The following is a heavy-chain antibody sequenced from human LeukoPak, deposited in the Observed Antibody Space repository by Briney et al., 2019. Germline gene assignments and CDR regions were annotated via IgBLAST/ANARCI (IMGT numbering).Heavy chain of an antibody. CDR3: ASEVATIGGTDY. CDR2: IYSGGST. D-gene: IGHD5-12*01. CDR1: GFTVSSNY. Sequence: PGGSLRLSCEASGFTVSSNYMSWVRQAPGKGLKWVSVIYSGGSTYYADSVKGRFTISRDNSKNTLYLQMNSLRAEDTAVYYCASEVATIGGTDYWGQGTLVTVSS. J-gene: IGHJ4*02. V-gene: IGHV3-66*01.